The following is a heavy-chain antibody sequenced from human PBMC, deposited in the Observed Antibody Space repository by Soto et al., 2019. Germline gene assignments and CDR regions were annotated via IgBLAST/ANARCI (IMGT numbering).Heavy chain of an antibody. CDR1: GGSISSSSYY. V-gene: IGHV4-39*01. Sequence: SETLSLTCTVSGGSISSSSYYWGWIRQPPGKGLEWIGSIYYSGSTYYNPSLKSRVTISVDTSKNQFSLKLSSVTAADTAVYYCARHYSLRYFDWLLDAFDIWGQGTMVTVSS. CDR2: IYYSGST. J-gene: IGHJ3*02. D-gene: IGHD3-9*01. CDR3: ARHYSLRYFDWLLDAFDI.